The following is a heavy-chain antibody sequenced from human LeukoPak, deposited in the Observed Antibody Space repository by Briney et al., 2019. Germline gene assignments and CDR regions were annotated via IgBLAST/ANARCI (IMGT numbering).Heavy chain of an antibody. V-gene: IGHV3-33*08. CDR3: ARDHYSGGMGV. D-gene: IGHD2-15*01. Sequence: PGTSLRLSCTASGYTFSDYGMHWVRQAPGKGLEWLSVISYSGVVKFYADSVKGRFTISRDNSKNTLYLQMNGLRAEDTAVYYCARDHYSGGMGVWGQGTTVTVSS. CDR2: ISYSGVVK. CDR1: GYTFSDYG. J-gene: IGHJ6*02.